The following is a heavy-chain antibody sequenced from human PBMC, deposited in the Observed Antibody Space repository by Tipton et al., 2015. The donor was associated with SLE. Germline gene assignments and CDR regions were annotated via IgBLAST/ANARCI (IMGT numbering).Heavy chain of an antibody. Sequence: TLSLTYAVSGYSISSGYYWGWIRQPPGKGLEWIGSIYHSGSTYYNPSLKSRVTISVDTSKNQFSLKLSLVTAADTAVYYCARDYGEDAYFDLWGRGTLVTVSS. V-gene: IGHV4-38-2*02. CDR1: GYSISSGYY. CDR2: IYHSGST. CDR3: ARDYGEDAYFDL. D-gene: IGHD4-17*01. J-gene: IGHJ2*01.